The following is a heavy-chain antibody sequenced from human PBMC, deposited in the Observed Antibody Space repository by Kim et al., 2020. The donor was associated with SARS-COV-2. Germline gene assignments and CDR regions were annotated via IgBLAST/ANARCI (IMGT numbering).Heavy chain of an antibody. CDR3: ARVLTSGWSYFDY. V-gene: IGHV3-21*04. CDR1: GFTFSSYS. CDR2: ISSSSSYI. Sequence: GGSLRLSCAASGFTFSSYSMNWVRQAPGKGLEWISSISSSSSYIYYADSVKGRFTISRDNARVSLYLQMNSLRAEDTAVYYCARVLTSGWSYFDYWGQGTLVTVSS. D-gene: IGHD6-19*01. J-gene: IGHJ4*02.